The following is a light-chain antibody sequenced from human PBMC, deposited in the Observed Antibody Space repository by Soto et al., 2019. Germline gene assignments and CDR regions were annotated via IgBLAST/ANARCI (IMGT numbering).Light chain of an antibody. V-gene: IGKV1-5*03. CDR1: QSIRIY. CDR2: DAS. CDR3: QQDETYPLA. J-gene: IGKJ1*01. Sequence: DIQMTQSPATLSASVGDRVTITCRASQSIRIYLAWYQQKPGKAPRLLIYDASSLESGVPSRFSGSGSGSEFTLTISSLQPDDWATYYCQQDETYPLAFAQGTELEIK.